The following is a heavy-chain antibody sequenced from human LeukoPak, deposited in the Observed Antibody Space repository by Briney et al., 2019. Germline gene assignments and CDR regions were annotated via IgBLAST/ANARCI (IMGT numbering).Heavy chain of an antibody. CDR3: ARDGHTAMVMFGY. Sequence: ASVKVSCKASGYTFTSYGISWVRQAPGQGLEWMGWISAYNGNTNYAQKLQGRVTVTTDTSTTTAYMEVRSLRSDDTAVYYCARDGHTAMVMFGYWGQGTLVTVSS. V-gene: IGHV1-18*01. CDR1: GYTFTSYG. D-gene: IGHD5-18*01. J-gene: IGHJ4*02. CDR2: ISAYNGNT.